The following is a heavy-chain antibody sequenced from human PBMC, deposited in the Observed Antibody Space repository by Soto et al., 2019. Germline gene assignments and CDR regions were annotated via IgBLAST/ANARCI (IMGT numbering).Heavy chain of an antibody. J-gene: IGHJ3*02. CDR1: GFTFSSYA. Sequence: HPGGSLRLSCAASGFTFSSYAMHWVRQAPGKGLEYVSAISSNGGSTYYADSVKGRFTISRDNSKNTLYLQMGSLRAEDMAVYYCARGGSRDGYNLLDAFDIWGQGTMVTVSS. CDR2: ISSNGGST. CDR3: ARGGSRDGYNLLDAFDI. D-gene: IGHD5-12*01. V-gene: IGHV3-64*02.